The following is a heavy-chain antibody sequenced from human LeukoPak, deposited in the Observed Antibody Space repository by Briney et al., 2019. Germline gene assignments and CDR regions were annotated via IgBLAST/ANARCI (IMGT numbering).Heavy chain of an antibody. CDR1: GFSFDDYG. J-gene: IGHJ4*02. CDR2: ISATGGST. D-gene: IGHD6-19*01. V-gene: IGHV3-23*01. CDR3: AKGGYSSGWRNYFDY. Sequence: PGGSLRLSCAASGFSFDDYGMSWVRQAPGKGLEWVSTISATGGSTYYADSVKGRFTISRDNSKDTLYLQMNSLRAEDTAVYYCAKGGYSSGWRNYFDYWGQGTLVTVSS.